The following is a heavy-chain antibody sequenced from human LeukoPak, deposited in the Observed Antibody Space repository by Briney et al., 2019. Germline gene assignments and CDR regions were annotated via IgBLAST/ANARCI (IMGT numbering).Heavy chain of an antibody. J-gene: IGHJ4*02. CDR3: ARDHNGPFDY. CDR1: GGSFSGYY. Sequence: PSETLSLTCAVYGGSFSGYYWSWIRQPPGKGLEWIGEINHSGSTNYNPSLKSRVTISVDTSKSQFSLKLSSVTAADTAVYYCARDHNGPFDYWGQGTLVTVSS. D-gene: IGHD1-14*01. CDR2: INHSGST. V-gene: IGHV4-34*01.